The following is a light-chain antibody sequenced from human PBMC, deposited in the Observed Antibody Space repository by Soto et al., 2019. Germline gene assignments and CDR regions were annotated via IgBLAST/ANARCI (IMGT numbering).Light chain of an antibody. Sequence: QSVLTQPPSVSGAPGQRVTISCTGSSSNIGAGYDVHWYQQLPGTAPKLLIYGNINRPSGVPDRFSGSKSGTSASLAIAGLQAEDEADYYCQSYDNSLSGYVFGTGTTVTV. CDR2: GNI. CDR1: SSNIGAGYD. J-gene: IGLJ1*01. V-gene: IGLV1-40*01. CDR3: QSYDNSLSGYV.